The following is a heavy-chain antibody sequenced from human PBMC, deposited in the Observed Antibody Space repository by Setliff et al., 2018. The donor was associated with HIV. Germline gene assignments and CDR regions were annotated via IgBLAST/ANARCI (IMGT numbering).Heavy chain of an antibody. Sequence: SETLSLTCTVSGGSIRSIDYFWGWIRQPPGKGLEWLGNIGNIYYGGTTYYNPSLESRVTMSVDTSRTQFSLKLRSVTAADTAVYYCARVGASGAPSTMDYYYYMDVWGKGTTVTVSS. CDR2: IYYGGTT. D-gene: IGHD3-10*01. V-gene: IGHV4-39*07. CDR1: GGSIRSIDYF. J-gene: IGHJ6*03. CDR3: ARVGASGAPSTMDYYYYMDV.